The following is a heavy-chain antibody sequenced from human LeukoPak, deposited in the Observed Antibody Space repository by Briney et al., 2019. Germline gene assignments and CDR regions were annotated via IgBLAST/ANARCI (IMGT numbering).Heavy chain of an antibody. J-gene: IGHJ5*02. V-gene: IGHV1-46*01. CDR3: ARESPPYDFWSGYYTGHNWFDP. CDR1: GYTFTSYY. CDR2: INPSGGST. Sequence: GASVKVSCEASGYTFTSYYMHWVRQAPGQGLEWMGIINPSGGSTSYAQKFQGRVTMTRDMSTSTVYMELSSLRSEDTAVYYCARESPPYDFWSGYYTGHNWFDPWGQGTLVTVSS. D-gene: IGHD3-3*01.